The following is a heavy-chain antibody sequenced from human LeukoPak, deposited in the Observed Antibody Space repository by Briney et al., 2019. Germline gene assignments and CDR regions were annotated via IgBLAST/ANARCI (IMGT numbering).Heavy chain of an antibody. CDR3: ASQPDDFGWYFDL. CDR2: ISYDGSNK. D-gene: IGHD3-3*01. CDR1: RFTFSSYA. J-gene: IGHJ2*01. V-gene: IGHV3-30-3*01. Sequence: PGRSLRLSCAASRFTFSSYAMHWVRQAPGKGLEWVAFISYDGSNKYYAESVEGRFTISRDNSKNTLYLQMNNLRAEDTAVYYCASQPDDFGWYFDLWGRGTLVTVSS.